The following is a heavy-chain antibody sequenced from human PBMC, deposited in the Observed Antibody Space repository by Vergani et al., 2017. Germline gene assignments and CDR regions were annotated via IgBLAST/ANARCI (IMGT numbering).Heavy chain of an antibody. CDR3: ARRVVDIRMVGTYNYYYYMDV. D-gene: IGHD5-12*01. CDR2: INPNSGGT. CDR1: GYTFTGYY. Sequence: QVQLVQSGAEVKKPGASVKVSCKTSGYTFTGYYLNWVRQAPGQGLEWMGWINPNSGGTNFAQKFQGRVTMTRDTSISTAYMGLSRLRSDDTAVYYCARRVVDIRMVGTYNYYYYMDVWGKGTTVTVSS. J-gene: IGHJ6*03. V-gene: IGHV1-2*02.